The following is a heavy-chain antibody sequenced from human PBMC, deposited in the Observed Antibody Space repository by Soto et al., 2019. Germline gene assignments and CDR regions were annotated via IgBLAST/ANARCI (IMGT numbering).Heavy chain of an antibody. CDR1: GFSFGDYA. D-gene: IGHD3-16*02. J-gene: IGHJ4*02. V-gene: IGHV3-9*01. CDR3: VKDNGLGVIPVFYYFGY. Sequence: DVQLVESGGGLVQPGRSLRLSCAASGFSFGDYAMHWVRQAPGMGLEWVAGISWNSGSTGYADSVKGRFTISRDNANNDLYLQMNSLRAEDTAFYYCVKDNGLGVIPVFYYFGYWGQRTLVTVSS. CDR2: ISWNSGST.